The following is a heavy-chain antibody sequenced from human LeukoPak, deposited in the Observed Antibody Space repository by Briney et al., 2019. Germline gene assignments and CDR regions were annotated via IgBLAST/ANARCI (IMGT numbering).Heavy chain of an antibody. D-gene: IGHD5-24*01. V-gene: IGHV5-51*01. CDR3: ARRKGDGYNSPFDY. CDR1: GYSFPNYW. CDR2: IYPGDSDT. Sequence: GESLQISCKGSGYSFPNYWIGWVRQMPGKCLEWMGNIYPGDSDTRYSPSFQGQVTISAVKSISSAYLQWSSLKASDTAMYYCARRKGDGYNSPFDYWGQGILVTVSS. J-gene: IGHJ4*02.